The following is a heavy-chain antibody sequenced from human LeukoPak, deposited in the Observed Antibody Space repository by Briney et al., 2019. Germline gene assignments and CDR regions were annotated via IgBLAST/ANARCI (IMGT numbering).Heavy chain of an antibody. CDR3: ARGFSSGWFDY. Sequence: SQTLSLTRALSGDSLSSKNPAWKGITQSPARGVEWLGSTYYRTKWYNDNAKSVKGRISINSNTSKNQFLLQLNSVATEDTAVYYGARGFSSGWFDYWGRGTLVTVSS. D-gene: IGHD6-19*01. J-gene: IGHJ5*01. CDR1: GDSLSSKNPA. V-gene: IGHV6-1*01. CDR2: TYYRTKWYN.